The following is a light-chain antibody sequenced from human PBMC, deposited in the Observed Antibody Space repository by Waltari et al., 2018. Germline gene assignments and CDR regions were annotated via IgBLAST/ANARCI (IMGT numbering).Light chain of an antibody. V-gene: IGKV1-33*01. CDR2: DAS. CDR1: QDIANY. J-gene: IGKJ3*01. Sequence: DIQMTQSPSSLSASVGDGVTITCQASQDIANYLNWYQQKPGKAPKPLVYDASNLHSGVPSRFSGSGSGTHFTFTITGLQPEDIAAYYCQQHDHLPFTFGPGTKVDIK. CDR3: QQHDHLPFT.